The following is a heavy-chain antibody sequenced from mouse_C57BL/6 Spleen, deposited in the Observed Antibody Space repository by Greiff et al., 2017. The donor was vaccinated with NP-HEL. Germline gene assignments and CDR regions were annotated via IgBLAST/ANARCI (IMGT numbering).Heavy chain of an antibody. CDR1: GFTFSDYG. V-gene: IGHV5-17*01. CDR2: ISSGSSTI. D-gene: IGHD1-1*01. Sequence: DVHLVESGGGLVKPGGSLKLSCAASGFTFSDYGMHWVRQAPEKGLAWVAYISSGSSTIYYADTVKGRFTISRDNAKNTLFLQITSLRSEDTAMYYCARRPVVAPYAMDYWGQGTSVTVSS. J-gene: IGHJ4*01. CDR3: ARRPVVAPYAMDY.